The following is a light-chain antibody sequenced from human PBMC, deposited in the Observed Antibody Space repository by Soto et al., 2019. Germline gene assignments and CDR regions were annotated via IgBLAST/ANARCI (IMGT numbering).Light chain of an antibody. CDR2: TAS. J-gene: IGKJ4*01. Sequence: IQMTQSPSSLSASVGDRVTITCRASQSISRNLNWYQQKSGKAPELLLYTASNLQSGVPSRFSGSGSGTDFALTISSLQPEDSAVYYCQQLHSSPLSFGGGTNVEFK. CDR3: QQLHSSPLS. V-gene: IGKV1-39*01. CDR1: QSISRN.